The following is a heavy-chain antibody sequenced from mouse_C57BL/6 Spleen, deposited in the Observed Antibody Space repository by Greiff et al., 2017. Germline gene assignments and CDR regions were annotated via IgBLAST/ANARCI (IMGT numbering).Heavy chain of an antibody. D-gene: IGHD2-2*01. CDR2: IDPSDSYT. J-gene: IGHJ4*01. Sequence: QVQLKQPGAELVKPGASVKLSCKASGYTFTSYWMQWVKQRPGQGLEWIGEIDPSDSYTNYNQKFKGKATLTVDTSSSTAYMQLSSLTSEDSAVYYCARWLDSYYYAMDYWGQGTSVTVSS. CDR1: GYTFTSYW. V-gene: IGHV1-50*01. CDR3: ARWLDSYYYAMDY.